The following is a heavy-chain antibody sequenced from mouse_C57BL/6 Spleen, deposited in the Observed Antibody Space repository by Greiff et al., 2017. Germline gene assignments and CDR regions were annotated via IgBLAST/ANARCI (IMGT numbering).Heavy chain of an antibody. CDR1: GFTFTDYY. Sequence: EVQLVESGGGLVQPGGSLSLSCAASGFTFTDYYMSWVRQPPGKALEWLGFIRNKANGYTTEYSASVKGRFTISRDNSQSILYLQMSALRAEDSATYYCARFYYYGSLGDWGKGTTLTVAS. J-gene: IGHJ2*01. V-gene: IGHV7-3*01. CDR3: ARFYYYGSLGD. CDR2: IRNKANGYTT. D-gene: IGHD1-1*01.